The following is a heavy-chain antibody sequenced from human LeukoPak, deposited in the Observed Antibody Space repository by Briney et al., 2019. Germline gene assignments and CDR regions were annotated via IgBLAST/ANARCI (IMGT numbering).Heavy chain of an antibody. CDR1: GFTFSSYA. D-gene: IGHD2-15*01. CDR2: ISSNGGST. Sequence: GGSLRLPCAASGFTFSSYAMHWVRQAPGKGLEYVSAISSNGGSTYYANSVKGRFTISRDNSKNTLYLQMGSLRAEDMAVYYCASGYSGAFDYWGQGTLVTVSS. V-gene: IGHV3-64*01. J-gene: IGHJ4*02. CDR3: ASGYSGAFDY.